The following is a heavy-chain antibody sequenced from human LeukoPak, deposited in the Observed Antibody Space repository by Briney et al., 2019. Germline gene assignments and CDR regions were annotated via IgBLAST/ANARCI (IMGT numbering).Heavy chain of an antibody. V-gene: IGHV4-4*02. CDR2: IYHSGST. CDR3: ARRGELYGDYPSWFDP. D-gene: IGHD4-17*01. J-gene: IGHJ5*02. Sequence: SGTLSLTCAVSGGSISSSNWWSWVRQPPGKGLEWIGEIYHSGSTNYNPSLKSRVTISVDTSKNQFSLKLSSVTAADTAVYYCARRGELYGDYPSWFDPWGQGTLVTVSS. CDR1: GGSISSSNW.